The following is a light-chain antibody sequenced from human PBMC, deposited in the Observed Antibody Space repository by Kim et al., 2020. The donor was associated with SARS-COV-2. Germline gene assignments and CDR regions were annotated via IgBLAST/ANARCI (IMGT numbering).Light chain of an antibody. CDR1: SRDIGSYEY. CDR2: DVS. V-gene: IGLV2-14*03. Sequence: QSALTQPASVSGSPGQSITISCSGSSRDIGSYEYVSWYQQHPGNAPKLLIFDVSDRPSGISSRFSGSKSGNTATLTISGLQAEDEAEYYCSSYSVISTYVFGPGTQLTVL. J-gene: IGLJ1*01. CDR3: SSYSVISTYV.